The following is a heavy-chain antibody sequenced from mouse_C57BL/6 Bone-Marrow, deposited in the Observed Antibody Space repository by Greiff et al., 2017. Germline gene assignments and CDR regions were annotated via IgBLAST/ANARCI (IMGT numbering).Heavy chain of an antibody. CDR1: GYTFTDYY. V-gene: IGHV1-76*01. J-gene: IGHJ2*01. CDR3: ARAYSFDY. CDR2: IYPGSGNT. Sequence: VQLQQSGAELVRPGASVKLSCKASGYTFTDYYINWVKQRPGQGLEWIARIYPGSGNTYYNEKFKGKATLTAEKSSSTAYMQLSSLTSEDSAVYFCARAYSFDYWGQSTTLTVSS.